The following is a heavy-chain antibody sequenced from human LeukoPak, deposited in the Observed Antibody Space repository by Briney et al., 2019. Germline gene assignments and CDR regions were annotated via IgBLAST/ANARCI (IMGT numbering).Heavy chain of an antibody. J-gene: IGHJ4*02. CDR2: IYYSGST. CDR3: ARGVGYSGYDFGY. CDR1: GGSISSYY. D-gene: IGHD5-12*01. Sequence: SETLSLTCTVSGGSISSYYWSWIRQPPGKGLEWIGYIYYSGSTNYNPSLKSRVTISVDTSKNQFSLKLSSVTAADTAVYYCARGVGYSGYDFGYWAQGTLVTVSP. V-gene: IGHV4-59*01.